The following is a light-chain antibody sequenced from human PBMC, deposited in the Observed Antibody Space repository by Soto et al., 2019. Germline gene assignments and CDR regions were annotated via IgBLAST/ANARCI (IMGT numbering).Light chain of an antibody. V-gene: IGLV2-14*03. CDR1: SRDVGGYNY. J-gene: IGLJ1*01. CDR3: SSYTGSNTLIYV. CDR2: DVS. Sequence: QSALTQPASVSGSPGQSITISCTGTSRDVGGYNYVSWYQQHPGEAPKVIIYDVSNRPSGVSNRFSASKSGNTASLTISGLQAEDEGYYYCSSYTGSNTLIYVFGTGTKVTVL.